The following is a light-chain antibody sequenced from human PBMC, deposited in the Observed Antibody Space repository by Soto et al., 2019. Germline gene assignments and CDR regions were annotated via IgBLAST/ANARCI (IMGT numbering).Light chain of an antibody. J-gene: IGKJ1*01. CDR3: QQYNNWPQT. CDR2: DAS. V-gene: IGKV3-15*01. Sequence: EIVMTQSPATLSVSPGETGTLSCRASQSVSSNLAWYQQKPGQAPRLLIYDASTRATGIPARFSGSGSGTDFTLTISGLQSEDFAVYYCQQYNNWPQTFGQGTKVDIK. CDR1: QSVSSN.